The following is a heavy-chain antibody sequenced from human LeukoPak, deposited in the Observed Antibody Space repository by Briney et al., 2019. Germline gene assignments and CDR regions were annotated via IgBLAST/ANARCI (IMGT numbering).Heavy chain of an antibody. D-gene: IGHD3-10*01. V-gene: IGHV4-59*01. J-gene: IGHJ4*02. Sequence: PSETLSLTCTVSGGSISSYYWSWIRQPPGKGLEWIGYIYYSGSTNYNPFLKSRVTISVDTSKNQFSLKLSSVTAADTAVYYCARRRLLYYGSGSYDFPQDYYFDYWGQGTLVTVSS. CDR2: IYYSGST. CDR3: ARRRLLYYGSGSYDFPQDYYFDY. CDR1: GGSISSYY.